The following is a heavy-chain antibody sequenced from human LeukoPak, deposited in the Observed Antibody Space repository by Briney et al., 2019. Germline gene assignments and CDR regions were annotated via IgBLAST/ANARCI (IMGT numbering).Heavy chain of an antibody. CDR2: IYPGDSDT. J-gene: IGHJ4*02. CDR3: VRHYTLNSSPQD. Sequence: GESLKISCKGSGYSFSTFCIGWVRQMPGKGLEWMGIIYPGDSDTRYSPSFQGQVTISADKSISTAYLQWSSLKASDTAMYYCVRHYTLNSSPQDWGQGTLVTVSS. D-gene: IGHD6-13*01. CDR1: GYSFSTFC. V-gene: IGHV5-51*01.